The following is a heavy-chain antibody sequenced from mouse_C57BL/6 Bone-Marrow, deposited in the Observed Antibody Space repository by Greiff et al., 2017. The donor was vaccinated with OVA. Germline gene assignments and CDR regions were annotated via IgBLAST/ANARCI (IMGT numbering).Heavy chain of an antibody. CDR1: GFTFSDFY. Sequence: EVKLVESGGGLVQPGGSLKLSCAASGFTFSDFYMYWFRQTPEKRLEWVAYISNGGGSTYYPDTVKGRFTISRDNAKNTLYLQMSRLKSEDTAMYYCARLDAMDYWGQGTSVTVSS. J-gene: IGHJ4*01. CDR3: ARLDAMDY. V-gene: IGHV5-12*01. CDR2: ISNGGGST.